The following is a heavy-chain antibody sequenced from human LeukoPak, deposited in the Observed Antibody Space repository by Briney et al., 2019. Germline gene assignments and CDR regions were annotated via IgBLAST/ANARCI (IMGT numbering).Heavy chain of an antibody. CDR1: GFTLSNYG. CDR2: IRYDGSHE. D-gene: IGHD5-24*01. J-gene: IGHJ4*02. Sequence: GGSLRLSCAASGFTLSNYGMHWVRQAPGKGLEWVAFIRYDGSHEYYVDSVRGRFTISRDFSKNTLYLQMNGLRAEDTAVYYCARDSPGYISYYFDYWGQGTLVTVSS. V-gene: IGHV3-30*02. CDR3: ARDSPGYISYYFDY.